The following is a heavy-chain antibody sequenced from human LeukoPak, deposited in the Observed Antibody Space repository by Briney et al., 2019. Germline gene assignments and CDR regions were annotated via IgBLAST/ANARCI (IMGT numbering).Heavy chain of an antibody. CDR2: IWYDGSNK. CDR1: GFTFSSYG. D-gene: IGHD4-23*01. V-gene: IGHV3-33*01. CDR3: ARDNGYGGHFDY. J-gene: IGHJ4*02. Sequence: PGGSLRLSCAASGFTFSSYGMHWVRQAPGKGLEWVAVIWYDGSNKYYADSVKGRFTISRDNSKNALYLQMNSLRAEDTAVYYCARDNGYGGHFDYWGQGTLVTVSS.